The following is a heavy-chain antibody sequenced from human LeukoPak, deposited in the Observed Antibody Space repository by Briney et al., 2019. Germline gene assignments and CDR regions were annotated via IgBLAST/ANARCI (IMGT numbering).Heavy chain of an antibody. Sequence: GGSLRLSCATSGFTFSTSWMHWVRHAPGKGLVWVSRISGDGTTTTYADSVKGRFTISRDNAKNTLFLQMNSLRVDDTAVYYRTRVRSSSWYDYWGQGALVTVSS. V-gene: IGHV3-74*01. CDR3: TRVRSSSWYDY. D-gene: IGHD6-13*01. CDR1: GFTFSTSW. CDR2: ISGDGTTT. J-gene: IGHJ4*02.